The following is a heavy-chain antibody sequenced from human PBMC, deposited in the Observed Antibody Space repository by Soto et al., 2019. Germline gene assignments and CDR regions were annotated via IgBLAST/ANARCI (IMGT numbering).Heavy chain of an antibody. J-gene: IGHJ5*02. CDR2: IYYSGST. Sequence: SETLSLTCTVSGGSISSGGYYWSWIRQHPGKGLEWIGYIYYSGSTYYNPSLKSRVTISVDTSKNQFSLKPSSVTAADTAVYYCARTIFGVVKNNWFDPWGQGTLVTVSS. V-gene: IGHV4-31*03. CDR3: ARTIFGVVKNNWFDP. D-gene: IGHD3-3*01. CDR1: GGSISSGGYY.